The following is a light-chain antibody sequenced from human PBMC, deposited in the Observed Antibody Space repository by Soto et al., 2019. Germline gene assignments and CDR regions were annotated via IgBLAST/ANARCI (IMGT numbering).Light chain of an antibody. V-gene: IGKV3-20*01. CDR1: QSVSSNY. CDR2: GAS. CDR3: QQYSSSPRT. J-gene: IGKJ1*01. Sequence: ENVLTQSPGTLSLSPGERATLSCRASQSVSSNYLAWYQQKPGQAPRLLIYGASSRATVIPDRFSGSGSGKDFTLTISRQEPDDFAVYYCQQYSSSPRTFGQGTKVEIK.